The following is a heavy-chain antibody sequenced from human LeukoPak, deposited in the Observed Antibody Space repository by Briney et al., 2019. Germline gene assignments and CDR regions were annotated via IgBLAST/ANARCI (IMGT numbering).Heavy chain of an antibody. D-gene: IGHD2-15*01. Sequence: PSETLSLTCTVSGGSISSSSYYWGWIRQPPGKGLEWIGSIYYSGSTYYNPSLKSRVTISVDTSKNQFSLKLSSVTAADTAVYYCARQRGVIAATPYRYFDLWGRGTLVTVSS. CDR3: ARQRGVIAATPYRYFDL. J-gene: IGHJ2*01. CDR2: IYYSGST. CDR1: GGSISSSSYY. V-gene: IGHV4-39*01.